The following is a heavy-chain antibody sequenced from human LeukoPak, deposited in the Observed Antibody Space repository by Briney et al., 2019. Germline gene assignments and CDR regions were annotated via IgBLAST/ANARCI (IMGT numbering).Heavy chain of an antibody. CDR2: INHSGST. CDR3: ARWRRTRNLFDP. Sequence: SETLSLTCAVYGGSFSGYYWSWIRQPQGKGLEWIGEINHSGSTNYNPSLKSRVTISVDTSKNQFSLKLSSVTAADTAVYYCARWRRTRNLFDPWGQGTLVTVSS. J-gene: IGHJ5*02. CDR1: GGSFSGYY. D-gene: IGHD1-7*01. V-gene: IGHV4-34*01.